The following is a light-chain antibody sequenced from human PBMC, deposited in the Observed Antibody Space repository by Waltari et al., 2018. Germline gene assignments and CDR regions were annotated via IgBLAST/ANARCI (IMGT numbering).Light chain of an antibody. Sequence: QSALIHPASVSGSPGQPITTPCTGTRSNIWRYNLVSCYQQYPGTAPKVMIYEVYKRPSGVSNRFSGSKSGNTASLTISGLQAEDETDYYCCSYAGSNSWVFGGGTKVTVL. V-gene: IGLV2-23*02. CDR2: EVY. CDR1: RSNIWRYNL. J-gene: IGLJ3*02. CDR3: CSYAGSNSWV.